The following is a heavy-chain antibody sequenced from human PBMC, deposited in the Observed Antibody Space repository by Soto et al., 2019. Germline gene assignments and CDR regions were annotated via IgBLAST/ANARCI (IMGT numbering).Heavy chain of an antibody. CDR2: LDAGDTT. V-gene: IGHV3-23*01. Sequence: EVQLLESGGNLVQPGGSLRLSCAASGFTFSRHAMSWVHQAPGEGLEWVSTLDAGDTTYYADSVKGRFTISRDNARNTLSLQMNSLRVEDTAVYYCAKDPRAYSTHMGYFSDHWGQGTLVTVSS. J-gene: IGHJ4*02. CDR3: AKDPRAYSTHMGYFSDH. D-gene: IGHD6-13*01. CDR1: GFTFSRHA.